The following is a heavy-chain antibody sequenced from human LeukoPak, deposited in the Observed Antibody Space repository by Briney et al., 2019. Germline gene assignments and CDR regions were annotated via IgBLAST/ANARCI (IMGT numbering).Heavy chain of an antibody. CDR1: GYTFTSYG. Sequence: GASVNVSCKASGYTFTSYGMSWVRQAPGQGLEGMGWISAYNGNTNYAQRLQGRVTITTDTSTSTAYMELRSLRSDDTAVYYCARIAAKADAFDIWGQGTMPTVSS. V-gene: IGHV1-18*01. D-gene: IGHD6-6*01. CDR2: ISAYNGNT. CDR3: ARIAAKADAFDI. J-gene: IGHJ3*02.